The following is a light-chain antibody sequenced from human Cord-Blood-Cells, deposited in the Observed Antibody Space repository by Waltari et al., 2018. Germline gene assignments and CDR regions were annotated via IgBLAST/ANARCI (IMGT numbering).Light chain of an antibody. CDR1: QSVLYSSNNKNY. V-gene: IGKV4-1*01. CDR3: QQYYSTPYT. Sequence: DIVMTQSPDSLAASLGERATINCKSSQSVLYSSNNKNYLALYQQKPGQPPKLLISWASTRESGVPDRFSGSGSGTDFTLTISSLQAEDVAVYYCQQYYSTPYTFGQGTKLEIK. J-gene: IGKJ2*01. CDR2: WAS.